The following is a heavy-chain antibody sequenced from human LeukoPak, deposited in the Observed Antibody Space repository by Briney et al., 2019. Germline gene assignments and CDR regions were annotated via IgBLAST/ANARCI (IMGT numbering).Heavy chain of an antibody. Sequence: PSETLSLTCTVSVGSISSGSYYWSWIRQPAGKGLEWIGRIYTSGSTNYNPSLKSEVTISVDTSKNQFSLKLSSVTAADTAVYYCARDVTPYVWGSYRYTWGFDPWGQGTLVTVSS. J-gene: IGHJ5*02. CDR3: ARDVTPYVWGSYRYTWGFDP. D-gene: IGHD3-16*02. V-gene: IGHV4-61*02. CDR2: IYTSGST. CDR1: VGSISSGSYY.